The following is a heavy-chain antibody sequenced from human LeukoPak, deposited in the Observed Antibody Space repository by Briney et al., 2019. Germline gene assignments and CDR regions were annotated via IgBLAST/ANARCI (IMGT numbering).Heavy chain of an antibody. Sequence: GGSLRLSCAASGFSFSTYTMNWVRQAPGKGLQWVSSITIGGSFIYYADSVKGRFTISRDAAKKSLSLQMNSLRAEDTAVYFCSRDEYSISPTEYNGMDVWGQGTTVTVSS. CDR2: ITIGGSFI. CDR1: GFSFSTYT. CDR3: SRDEYSISPTEYNGMDV. J-gene: IGHJ6*02. V-gene: IGHV3-21*01. D-gene: IGHD6-6*01.